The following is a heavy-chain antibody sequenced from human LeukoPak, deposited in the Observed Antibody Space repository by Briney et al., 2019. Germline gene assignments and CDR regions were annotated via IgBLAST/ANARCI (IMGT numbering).Heavy chain of an antibody. D-gene: IGHD3-10*01. CDR3: ARVWLDYYGSGSYSHFDY. CDR1: GGSISSSSYY. V-gene: IGHV4-39*07. J-gene: IGHJ4*02. CDR2: IYYSGST. Sequence: PSETLSLTCTVSGGSISSSSYYWGWIRQPPGKGLEWIGIIYYSGSTYYNPSLKSRVTISVDTSKNQFSLKLSSVTAADTAVYYCARVWLDYYGSGSYSHFDYWGQGTLVTVSS.